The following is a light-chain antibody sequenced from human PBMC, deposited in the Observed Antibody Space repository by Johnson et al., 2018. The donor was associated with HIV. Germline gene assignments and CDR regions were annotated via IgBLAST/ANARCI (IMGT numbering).Light chain of an antibody. V-gene: IGLV1-51*01. J-gene: IGLJ1*01. CDR1: SSNIGNNY. CDR3: GTWDNSLSAYV. Sequence: QSILTQPPSVSAAPGQKVTISCSGSSSNIGNNYVSWYQQLPGTAPKLLIYDNNKRPSGIPDRFSGSKSGTSATLGITGLQTGDEADYYCGTWDNSLSAYVFGTGTKVTGL. CDR2: DNN.